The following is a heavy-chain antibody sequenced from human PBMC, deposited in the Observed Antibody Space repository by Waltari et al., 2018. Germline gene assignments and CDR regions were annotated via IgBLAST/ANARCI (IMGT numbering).Heavy chain of an antibody. J-gene: IGHJ4*02. CDR2: ISYDGSNK. CDR1: GFTFSSYA. Sequence: QVQLVESGGGVVQPGRSLRLSCAASGFTFSSYAMHWVRQAPGKGLEWVAVISYDGSNKYYSDSVKGRFTISRDNSNNTLYLQMNSLRAEDTAVYYCARESIAAALDYWGQGTLVTVSS. D-gene: IGHD6-13*01. V-gene: IGHV3-30*01. CDR3: ARESIAAALDY.